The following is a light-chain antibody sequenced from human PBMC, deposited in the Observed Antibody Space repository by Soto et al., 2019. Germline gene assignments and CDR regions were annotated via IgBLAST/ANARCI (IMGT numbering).Light chain of an antibody. J-gene: IGKJ4*01. Sequence: EIVLTQSPATLSLSPGDRATLSCRASQSVGSYLAWYQQKPDQAPRLLIYDASNRATGIPARFSGSGSGTDFTLTITSLEPEDFAVYYCQQRSNWPSTFGGGTKVEIK. CDR1: QSVGSY. V-gene: IGKV3-11*01. CDR2: DAS. CDR3: QQRSNWPST.